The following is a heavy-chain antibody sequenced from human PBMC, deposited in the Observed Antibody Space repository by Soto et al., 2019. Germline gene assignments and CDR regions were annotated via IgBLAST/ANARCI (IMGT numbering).Heavy chain of an antibody. V-gene: IGHV4-4*02. CDR3: ASRDPGTSVDY. Sequence: QVQLQESGPGLVKPSGTLSLTCAVSGGSFTSNNWWTWVRQPPEQGLEWIGEIYRTGSTNYNPSLKSRVTISLDKSDKQFSLKVTSLTAADTAVYYCASRDPGTSVDYWGQGTLVTVSS. J-gene: IGHJ4*02. CDR2: IYRTGST. CDR1: GGSFTSNNW. D-gene: IGHD1-7*01.